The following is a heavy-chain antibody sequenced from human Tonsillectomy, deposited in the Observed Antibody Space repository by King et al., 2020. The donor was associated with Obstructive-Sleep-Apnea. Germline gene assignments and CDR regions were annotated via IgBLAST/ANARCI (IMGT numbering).Heavy chain of an antibody. V-gene: IGHV3-30*04. J-gene: IGHJ4*02. Sequence: VQLVESGGGVVQPGRSLRLSCAASGFTFNIYAMHWVRQAPGKGLEWVAVISFDGSNKYYADSVKCRFTIPRDNSKNTLYLQMNGLRGEDTALYYCARGLSYDFWSGYPPDYWGQGTLVTVSS. D-gene: IGHD3-3*01. CDR2: ISFDGSNK. CDR1: GFTFNIYA. CDR3: ARGLSYDFWSGYPPDY.